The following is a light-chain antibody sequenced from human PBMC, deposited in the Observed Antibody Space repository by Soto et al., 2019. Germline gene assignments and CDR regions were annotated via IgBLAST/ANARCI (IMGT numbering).Light chain of an antibody. CDR1: QSISNK. V-gene: IGKV3-15*01. J-gene: IGKJ1*01. CDR2: GAS. CDR3: QQYNQWPAT. Sequence: EILMTQSPSTLAVSPGERATLSCRASQSISNKLVWYQQKPGQAPRLLIYGASTRATGIPARFSGSGSGTEFTLTISSLQSEDFEVYHCQQYNQWPATFGQGTKVDIK.